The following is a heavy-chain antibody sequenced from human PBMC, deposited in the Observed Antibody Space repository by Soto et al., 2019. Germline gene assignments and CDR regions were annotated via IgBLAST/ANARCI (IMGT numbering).Heavy chain of an antibody. CDR2: INHSGST. V-gene: IGHV4-34*01. CDR1: GGSFSGYY. D-gene: IGHD4-17*01. J-gene: IGHJ4*02. CDR3: ARGPTVTTSVPPVSDC. Sequence: SETLSLTCAVYGGSFSGYYWSWIRQPPGKGLEWIGEINHSGSTNYNPSLKSRVTISVDTSKNQFSLKLSSVTAADTAVYYCARGPTVTTSVPPVSDCWGQGTLVTVSS.